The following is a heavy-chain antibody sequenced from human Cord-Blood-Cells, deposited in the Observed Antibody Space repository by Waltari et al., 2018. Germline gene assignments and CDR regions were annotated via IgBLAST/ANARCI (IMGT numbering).Heavy chain of an antibody. V-gene: IGHV1-69*01. CDR2: IIPIFGTA. J-gene: IGHJ6*02. Sequence: QVQLVQSGAEVKKPGSSVKVSCKTSGGPFSSYAISWVRPAPGQGLEWMGGIIPIFGTANYAQKFQGRVTITADESTSTAYMELSSLRSEDTAVYYCASHYDSSGYYYYYGMDVWGQGTTVTVSS. CDR1: GGPFSSYA. D-gene: IGHD3-22*01. CDR3: ASHYDSSGYYYYYGMDV.